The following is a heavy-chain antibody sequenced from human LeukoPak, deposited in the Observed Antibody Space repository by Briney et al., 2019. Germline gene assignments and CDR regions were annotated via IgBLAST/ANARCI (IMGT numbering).Heavy chain of an antibody. Sequence: GGSLRLSCAASGFTFSTYWMHWVRQVPGKGLVWVSHIKSDGSGTEYADSVKGRFTTSRDNAKNTLYMQMNSLRAEDTAVYYCTSGAYYNDYWGQGTLVTVSS. D-gene: IGHD3-22*01. CDR3: TSGAYYNDY. J-gene: IGHJ4*02. V-gene: IGHV3-74*03. CDR2: IKSDGSGT. CDR1: GFTFSTYW.